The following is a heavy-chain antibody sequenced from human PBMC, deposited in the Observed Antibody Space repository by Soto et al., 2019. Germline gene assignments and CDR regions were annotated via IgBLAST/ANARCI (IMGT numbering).Heavy chain of an antibody. CDR2: IDPSDSYT. D-gene: IGHD6-6*01. Sequence: GESLKISCKGSGYSFTSYWISWVRQMPGKGLEWMGRIDPSDSYTNYSPSFQGHVTISADKSISTAYLQWSSLKASDTAMYYCARCGIAARPRWGMDVWVQGTTVTVSS. J-gene: IGHJ6*02. V-gene: IGHV5-10-1*01. CDR1: GYSFTSYW. CDR3: ARCGIAARPRWGMDV.